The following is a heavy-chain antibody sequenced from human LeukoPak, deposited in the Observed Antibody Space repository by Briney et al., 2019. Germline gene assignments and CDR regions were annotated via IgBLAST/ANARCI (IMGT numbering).Heavy chain of an antibody. CDR3: ARGPAYDYVWGSYRPWGWFDP. V-gene: IGHV4-39*07. J-gene: IGHJ5*02. CDR2: INHSGST. CDR1: GGSISSGGYY. Sequence: SETLSLTCTVSGGSISSGGYYWSWIRQPPGKGLEWIGEINHSGSTNYNPSLKSRVTISVDTSKNQFSLKLSSVTAADTAVYYCARGPAYDYVWGSYRPWGWFDPWGQGTLVTVSS. D-gene: IGHD3-16*02.